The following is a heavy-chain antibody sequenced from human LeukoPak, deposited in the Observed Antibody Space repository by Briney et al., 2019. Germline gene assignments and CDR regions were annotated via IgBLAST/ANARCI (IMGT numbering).Heavy chain of an antibody. V-gene: IGHV3-64D*09. D-gene: IGHD3-16*01. CDR3: VKEGRGSSDAFDI. CDR1: GFTFSSYA. Sequence: PGGSLRLSCSASGFTFSSYAMHWVRQAPGKGLEYVSAISSKGVSTYYADSVKGRFTISRDNSMNTLFLQMSSLRAEDTAVYYCVKEGRGSSDAFDIWGQGTMVTVSS. J-gene: IGHJ3*02. CDR2: ISSKGVST.